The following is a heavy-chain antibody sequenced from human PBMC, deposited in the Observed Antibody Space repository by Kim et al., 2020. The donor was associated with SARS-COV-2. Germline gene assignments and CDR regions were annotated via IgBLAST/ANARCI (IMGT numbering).Heavy chain of an antibody. D-gene: IGHD1-26*01. Sequence: GGSLRLSCAASGFTFSSYGMHWVRQAPGKGLEWVAVIWYDGSNKYYADSVKGRFTISRDNSKNTLYLQMNSLRAEDTAVYYCAKDHRRGATDSTYYFDYWGQGTLVTVSS. V-gene: IGHV3-33*06. CDR3: AKDHRRGATDSTYYFDY. CDR1: GFTFSSYG. CDR2: IWYDGSNK. J-gene: IGHJ4*02.